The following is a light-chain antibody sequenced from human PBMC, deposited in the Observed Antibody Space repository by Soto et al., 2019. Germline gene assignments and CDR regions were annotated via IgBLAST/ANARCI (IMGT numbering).Light chain of an antibody. J-gene: IGLJ2*01. Sequence: QSALTQPASVSGSPGQSITISCTGTSSDVGGYNYVSWYQQHPGKAPKLMIYDVSNRPSGVSNRFSGSKSGNTASLTISGRQAEDEADYYCSSYTSSSTLDVVFGGGTKVNVL. CDR1: SSDVGGYNY. CDR3: SSYTSSSTLDVV. V-gene: IGLV2-14*01. CDR2: DVS.